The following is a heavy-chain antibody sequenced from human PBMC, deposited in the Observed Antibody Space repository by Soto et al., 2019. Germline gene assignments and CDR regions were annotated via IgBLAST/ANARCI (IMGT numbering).Heavy chain of an antibody. J-gene: IGHJ6*02. CDR3: ARSAITLFGVVSIPPHYYSEMDV. Sequence: QVQLVQSGAEVKKPGSSVKVSCKASGGTFNRYAISWVRQAPGQGLEWMGGIIPIFGIGNDAQRFQGRVTITADESTGTAYMELSSLRSGDTGVYYCARSAITLFGVVSIPPHYYSEMDVWGQGNTVTVSS. V-gene: IGHV1-69*01. D-gene: IGHD3-3*01. CDR2: IIPIFGIG. CDR1: GGTFNRYA.